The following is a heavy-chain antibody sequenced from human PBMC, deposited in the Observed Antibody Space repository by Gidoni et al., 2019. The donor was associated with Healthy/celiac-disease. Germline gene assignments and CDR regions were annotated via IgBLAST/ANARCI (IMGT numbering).Heavy chain of an antibody. V-gene: IGHV3-30-3*01. CDR2: ISYDGSNK. CDR1: GFPFSSYA. CDR3: ARDATITMVRGVIVYYYGMDV. D-gene: IGHD3-10*01. Sequence: QVQLVESGGGVVQPGRSLRLSCAASGFPFSSYAMHWVRQAPGKGLEWVAVISYDGSNKYYADSVKGRFTISRDNSKNTLYLQMNSLRAEDTAVYYCARDATITMVRGVIVYYYGMDVWGQGTTVTVSS. J-gene: IGHJ6*02.